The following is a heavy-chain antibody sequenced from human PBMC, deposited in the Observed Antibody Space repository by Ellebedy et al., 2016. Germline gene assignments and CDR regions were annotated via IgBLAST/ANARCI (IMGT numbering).Heavy chain of an antibody. CDR1: EFTFSSYW. D-gene: IGHD3-10*01. CDR3: AKGGYYGSGSLYYFDY. V-gene: IGHV3-30*18. J-gene: IGHJ4*02. Sequence: GESLKISCAASEFTFSSYWMTWVRQAPGKGLEWVAVISYDGSNKYYADSVKGRFTISRDNSKNTLYLQMNSLRAEDTAVYYCAKGGYYGSGSLYYFDYWGQGTLVTVSS. CDR2: ISYDGSNK.